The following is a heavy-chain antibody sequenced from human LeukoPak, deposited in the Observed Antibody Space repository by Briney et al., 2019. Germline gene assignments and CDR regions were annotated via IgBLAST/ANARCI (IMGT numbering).Heavy chain of an antibody. CDR1: GGSFSGYY. D-gene: IGHD4-17*01. CDR2: INHSGCT. CDR3: ARVVSQYGDYAWIVNWFDP. J-gene: IGHJ5*02. Sequence: SETLSLTCAVYGGSFSGYYWSWIRQPPAKGLEWIGEINHSGCTNYNPSLKSRVTISVDTSKNQFSLKLSSVIAADTAVYYCARVVSQYGDYAWIVNWFDPWGQGTLVTVSS. V-gene: IGHV4-34*01.